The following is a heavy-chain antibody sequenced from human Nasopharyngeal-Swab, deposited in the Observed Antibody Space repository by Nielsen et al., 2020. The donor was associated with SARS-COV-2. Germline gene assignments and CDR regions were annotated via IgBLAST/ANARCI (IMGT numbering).Heavy chain of an antibody. CDR1: GFTVSSNY. J-gene: IGHJ4*02. D-gene: IGHD3-22*01. Sequence: GESLKISCAASGFTVSSNYMSWVRQAPGKGLEWVSVIYRGGDTYYADSVKGRFTVSRDNSKNTLYLQMNSPRADDTAVYYCASSRGYYFSRFDYWGQGTLVTVSS. V-gene: IGHV3-66*01. CDR2: IYRGGDT. CDR3: ASSRGYYFSRFDY.